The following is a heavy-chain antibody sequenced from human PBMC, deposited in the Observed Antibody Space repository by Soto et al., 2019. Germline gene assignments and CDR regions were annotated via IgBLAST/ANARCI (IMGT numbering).Heavy chain of an antibody. CDR2: IIPIFGTA. Sequence: SVKVSCKASGGTFSSYAISWVRRAPGQGLEWMGGIIPIFGTANYAQKFQGRVTITADESTSTAYMELSSLRSEDAAVYYCARALEPVYDSSGYYSAPLDYWGQGALVTVSS. D-gene: IGHD3-22*01. CDR3: ARALEPVYDSSGYYSAPLDY. V-gene: IGHV1-69*13. J-gene: IGHJ4*02. CDR1: GGTFSSYA.